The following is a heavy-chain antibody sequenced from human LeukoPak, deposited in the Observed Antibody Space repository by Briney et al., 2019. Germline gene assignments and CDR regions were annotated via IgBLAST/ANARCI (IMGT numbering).Heavy chain of an antibody. D-gene: IGHD6-13*01. J-gene: IGHJ4*02. Sequence: GASVKVSCKASGYTFTGYYMHWVRQAPGQGLEWMGWINPNSGGINYAQKFQGRVTMTRDTSISTAYMELSRLRSDDTAVYYCASEYSSSWMWDSWGQGTLVTVSS. CDR3: ASEYSSSWMWDS. CDR2: INPNSGGI. V-gene: IGHV1-2*02. CDR1: GYTFTGYY.